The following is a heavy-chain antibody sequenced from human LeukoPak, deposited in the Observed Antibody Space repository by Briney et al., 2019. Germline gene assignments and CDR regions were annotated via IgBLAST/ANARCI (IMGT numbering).Heavy chain of an antibody. CDR3: ARISGGAGYNSNWFDP. J-gene: IGHJ5*02. CDR1: GGSISSYY. CDR2: IYTSGST. V-gene: IGHV4-4*07. D-gene: IGHD5-24*01. Sequence: PSETLSLTCTVSGGSISSYYWSWIRQPAGKGLEWIGRIYTSGSTNYNPSLKSRVTISVDTSKNQFSLKLSSVTAADTAVYYCARISGGAGYNSNWFDPWGQGTLVTVSS.